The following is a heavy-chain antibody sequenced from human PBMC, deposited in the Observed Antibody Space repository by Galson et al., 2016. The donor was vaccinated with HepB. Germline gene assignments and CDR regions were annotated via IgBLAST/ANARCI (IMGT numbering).Heavy chain of an antibody. CDR1: GFTFRSHG. CDR3: VRDSAARPRLYYLDY. D-gene: IGHD6-6*01. J-gene: IGHJ4*02. V-gene: IGHV3-33*01. Sequence: SLRLSCAASGFTFRSHGMHWVRQAPGKGLEWVAVIWHDGSVRYYGDSVKGRFTISRDNSNNTLYLHMNSLRAEDTAVYFCVRDSAARPRLYYLDYWGQGNLVTVSS. CDR2: IWHDGSVR.